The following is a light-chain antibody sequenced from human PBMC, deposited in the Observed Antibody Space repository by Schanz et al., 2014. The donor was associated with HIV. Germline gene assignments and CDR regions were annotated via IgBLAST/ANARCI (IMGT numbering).Light chain of an antibody. Sequence: QSALTQPASVSGSPGQSITISCTGTSSDVGGYNYVSWYQQHPGKAPKLMIYDVSNRPSGVSNRFSGSKSGNTASLTISGLQTEDEADYYCSSFTNSRAEVFGTGTKLTVL. CDR2: DVS. J-gene: IGLJ1*01. CDR1: SSDVGGYNY. V-gene: IGLV2-14*03. CDR3: SSFTNSRAEV.